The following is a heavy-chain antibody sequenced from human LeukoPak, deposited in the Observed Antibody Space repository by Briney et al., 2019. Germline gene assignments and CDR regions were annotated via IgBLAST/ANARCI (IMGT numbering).Heavy chain of an antibody. D-gene: IGHD3-10*01. CDR2: MNPNSGNT. V-gene: IGHV1-8*01. J-gene: IGHJ4*02. CDR3: ARESVYGSGSYGY. Sequence: ASVKVSCRASGYTFTSYDINWVRQATGQGLEWMGWMNPNSGNTGYAQKFQGRVTMTRNTSISTAYMELSNLRSEDTAVYYCARESVYGSGSYGYWGQGTLVTVSS. CDR1: GYTFTSYD.